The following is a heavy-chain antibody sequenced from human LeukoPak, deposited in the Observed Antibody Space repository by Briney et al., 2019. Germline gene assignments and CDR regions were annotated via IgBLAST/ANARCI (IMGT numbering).Heavy chain of an antibody. D-gene: IGHD7-27*01. CDR1: GGSLSGYY. J-gene: IGHJ4*02. Sequence: SETLSLTCAVYGGSLSGYYWSWLRQPPGKGLEWIGEINHSGSTKYSASLKSRVTISVDTSKNQFSLKLKSVTAADTAVYYCALAGDFDYWGQGTLVTVSS. CDR2: INHSGST. V-gene: IGHV4-34*01. CDR3: ALAGDFDY.